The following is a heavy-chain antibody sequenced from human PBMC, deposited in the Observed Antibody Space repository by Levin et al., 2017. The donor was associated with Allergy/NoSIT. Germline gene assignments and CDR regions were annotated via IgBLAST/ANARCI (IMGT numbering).Heavy chain of an antibody. CDR2: MNPNSGNT. V-gene: IGHV1-8*01. J-gene: IGHJ6*02. CDR3: ARRGKWLQTRGYYYDGMDV. Sequence: ASVKVSCTASGYTFTTYDLNWVRQATGQGLEWMGWMNPNSGNTGYAQKFQGRVTMTRNTSISTAYMELSSLRSEDTAVYYCARRGKWLQTRGYYYDGMDVWGQGTTVTVSS. CDR1: GYTFTTYD. D-gene: IGHD5-24*01.